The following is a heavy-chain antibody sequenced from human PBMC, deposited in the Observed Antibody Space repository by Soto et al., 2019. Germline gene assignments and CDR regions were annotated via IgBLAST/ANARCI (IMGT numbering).Heavy chain of an antibody. V-gene: IGHV3-66*01. J-gene: IGHJ4*02. CDR2: IYSGGST. Sequence: PGGSLRLSCAASGFTVSSNYMSWVRQAPGKGLEWVSVIYSGGSTYYADSVKGRFTISRDNSKNTLYLQMNSLRAEDTAVYYCARAPRIDYDFWSGYYDTYFDYWGQGTPVTVSS. D-gene: IGHD3-3*01. CDR3: ARAPRIDYDFWSGYYDTYFDY. CDR1: GFTVSSNY.